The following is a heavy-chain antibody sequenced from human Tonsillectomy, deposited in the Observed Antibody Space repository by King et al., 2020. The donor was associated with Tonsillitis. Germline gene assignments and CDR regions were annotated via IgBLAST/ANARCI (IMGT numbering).Heavy chain of an antibody. CDR2: ISYDGSDK. CDR3: ASGAVACTATLFTFDY. Sequence: VQLVESGGGVVQPGRSLRLSCAASGFTFSRYTMHWVRQSPGKGLEWVAVISYDGSDKYYADSVKGRFTISRDNSKNTLYVQMNTLRAEDIGVYYCASGAVACTATLFTFDYLGEGTLVTVSS. CDR1: GFTFSRYT. J-gene: IGHJ4*02. D-gene: IGHD6-19*01. V-gene: IGHV3-30-3*01.